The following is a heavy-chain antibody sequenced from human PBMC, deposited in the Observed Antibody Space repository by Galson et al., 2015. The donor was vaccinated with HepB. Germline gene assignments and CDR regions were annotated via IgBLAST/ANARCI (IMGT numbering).Heavy chain of an antibody. J-gene: IGHJ6*02. CDR3: AKKMGGSGSCGMDV. CDR1: GLTFTNYV. D-gene: IGHD3-10*01. V-gene: IGHV3-23*01. Sequence: SLRLSCAASGLTFTNYVMRWVRQAPGKGLEWVSSISNTGTNTYYADSVKGRFSISRDNSKNTLYLQMNSLRAEDTAIYYCAKKMGGSGSCGMDVWGQGTTVTVSS. CDR2: ISNTGTNT.